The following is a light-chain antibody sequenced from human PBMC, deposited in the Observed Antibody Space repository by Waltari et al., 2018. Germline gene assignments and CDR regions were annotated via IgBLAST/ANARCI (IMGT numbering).Light chain of an antibody. CDR1: QSLTSNY. CDR2: GTS. V-gene: IGKV3-20*01. Sequence: ILLTQSPGTLSLSPGERATVSCRASQSLTSNYLAWYQQKLGQAPRLHIFGTSSRTTDIPDRFSGSGSGTDFTLTISRLEADDFAVYYCQQYDSSPLTFGGGTKVEIK. CDR3: QQYDSSPLT. J-gene: IGKJ4*01.